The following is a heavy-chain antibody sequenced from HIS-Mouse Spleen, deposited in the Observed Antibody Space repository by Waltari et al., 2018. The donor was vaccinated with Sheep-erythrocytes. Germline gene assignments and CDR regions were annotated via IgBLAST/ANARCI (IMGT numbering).Heavy chain of an antibody. V-gene: IGHV4-39*02. D-gene: IGHD7-27*01. CDR2: IYYSGST. Sequence: QLQLQESGPGLVKPSETLSLTCTVSGGSISRSSYYWGWIRQPPGKGLEWIGSIYYSGSTYYNPSLKSRVTISVDTSKNQFSLKLSSVTAADTAVYYCARDTNWGGDAFDIWGQGTMVTVSS. CDR1: GGSISRSSYY. J-gene: IGHJ3*02. CDR3: ARDTNWGGDAFDI.